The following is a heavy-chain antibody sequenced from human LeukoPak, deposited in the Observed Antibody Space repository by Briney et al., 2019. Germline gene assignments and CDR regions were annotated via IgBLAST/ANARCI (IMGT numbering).Heavy chain of an antibody. Sequence: PSETLSLTCTVSGGSISGYYWSWIRRPPGEGLEWIGYIHYSGTTDYNPSLKSRVTISVDTSKNQFSLKLSSVTAADTAVYYCARRAFANWYFDLWGRGTLVTVSS. CDR1: GGSISGYY. CDR3: ARRAFANWYFDL. CDR2: IHYSGTT. J-gene: IGHJ2*01. V-gene: IGHV4-59*01.